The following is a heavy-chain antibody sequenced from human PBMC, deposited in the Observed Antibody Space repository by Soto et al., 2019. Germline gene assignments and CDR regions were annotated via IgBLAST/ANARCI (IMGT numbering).Heavy chain of an antibody. J-gene: IGHJ4*02. D-gene: IGHD2-8*01. V-gene: IGHV1-46*01. CDR2: INPSGGST. CDR3: ASFKGSNGVCY. Sequence: QPLAQGLEWMGIINPSGGSTSYAQKFQGRVTMTRDTSTSTVYMELSSLRSEDTAVHYCASFKGSNGVCYWGQGTLVTVSS.